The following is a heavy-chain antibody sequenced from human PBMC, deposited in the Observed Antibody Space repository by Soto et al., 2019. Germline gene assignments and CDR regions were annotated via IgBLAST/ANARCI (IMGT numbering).Heavy chain of an antibody. V-gene: IGHV4-34*01. CDR1: GDSLRGQS. D-gene: IGHD6-19*01. Sequence: QVQLQQWGAGLLKASETLSLTCAVVGDSLRGQSWNWIRQSPGKVLAWIGELDQSGGTNYNPSLKSRAIISDDTSENQFSLTLPSVTAADTAVYYCAREDSYGWSGESLDVWGQGTTVTVSS. CDR2: LDQSGGT. J-gene: IGHJ6*02. CDR3: AREDSYGWSGESLDV.